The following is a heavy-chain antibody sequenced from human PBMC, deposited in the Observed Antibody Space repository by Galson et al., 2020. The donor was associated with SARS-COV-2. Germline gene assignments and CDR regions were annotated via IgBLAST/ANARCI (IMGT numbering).Heavy chain of an antibody. J-gene: IGHJ6*02. D-gene: IGHD3-10*01. CDR2: IRSKAYGGTT. CDR1: GFTFGDYA. V-gene: IGHV3-49*03. CDR3: TRKYYYGSGSQIYYYYGMDV. Sequence: GGSLRLSCTASGFTFGDYAMSWFRQAPGKGLEWVGFIRSKAYGGTTEYAASVKGRFTISRDDSKSIAYLQMNSLKTEDTAVYYCTRKYYYGSGSQIYYYYGMDVWGQGTTVTVSS.